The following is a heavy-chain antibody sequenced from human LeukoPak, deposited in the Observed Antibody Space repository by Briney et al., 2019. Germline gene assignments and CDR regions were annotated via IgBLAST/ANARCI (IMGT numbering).Heavy chain of an antibody. D-gene: IGHD2-21*01. CDR2: IYTSGRT. J-gene: IGHJ4*02. CDR3: ARRLSHGLFAY. Sequence: SETLSLTCTVSGGSISTSYRSSIRQPAGKGLEWIGRIYTSGRTNYNPSLKSRVTMSVDTSKSQFSLKRNSVTAADPPVYYGARRLSHGLFAYWPEGIVLPVS. V-gene: IGHV4-4*07. CDR1: GGSISTSY.